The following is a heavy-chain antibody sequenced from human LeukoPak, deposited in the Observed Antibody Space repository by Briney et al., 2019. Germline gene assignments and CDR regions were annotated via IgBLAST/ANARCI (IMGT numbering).Heavy chain of an antibody. D-gene: IGHD3-9*01. J-gene: IGHJ4*02. CDR1: GYTFTSYD. CDR3: ARGSVLTGLFDY. V-gene: IGHV1-8*01. CDR2: MNPNSGNT. Sequence: ASVKVSCKASGYTFTSYDINWVRQATGQGLEWMGWMNPNSGNTGYAQKFQGRVTMTRNTSISTAYMELSSLRSEDTAVYYCARGSVLTGLFDYRGQGTLVTVSS.